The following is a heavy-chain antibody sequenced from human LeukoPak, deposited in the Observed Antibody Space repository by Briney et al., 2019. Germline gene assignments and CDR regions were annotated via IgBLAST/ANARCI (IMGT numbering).Heavy chain of an antibody. CDR3: ARGRGQWLSDGMDV. CDR1: GFTFSSYA. V-gene: IGHV3-30-3*01. Sequence: GGSLRLSCAASGFTFSSYAMHWVRQAPGKGLEWVAVISFDGSDKYYADSVKGRFTISRDNSKNTLYLQMNSLGAEDTAVYYCARGRGQWLSDGMDVWGQGTTVTVSS. J-gene: IGHJ6*02. D-gene: IGHD6-19*01. CDR2: ISFDGSDK.